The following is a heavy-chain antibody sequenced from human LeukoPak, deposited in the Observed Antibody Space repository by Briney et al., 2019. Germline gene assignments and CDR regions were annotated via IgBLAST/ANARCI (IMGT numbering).Heavy chain of an antibody. Sequence: GAPVKVFCKASGYTFKSYGISWVRQTPGQGLEWMGWINPYNGNTNYAQKFRGRVTMTTDTSTSTAYMELRSLRSDDTAVYYCARDPDGARDFDYWGQGTLASVSS. V-gene: IGHV1-18*01. CDR3: ARDPDGARDFDY. CDR2: INPYNGNT. CDR1: GYTFKSYG. D-gene: IGHD4/OR15-4a*01. J-gene: IGHJ4*02.